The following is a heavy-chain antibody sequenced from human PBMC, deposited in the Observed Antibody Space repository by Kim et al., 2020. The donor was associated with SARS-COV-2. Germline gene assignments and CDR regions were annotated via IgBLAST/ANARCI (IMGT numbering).Heavy chain of an antibody. CDR3: ARVKGFRSSSWYGDY. CDR1: GYTFTSYG. J-gene: IGHJ4*02. CDR2: ISAYNGNT. Sequence: ASVKVSCKASGYTFTSYGISWVRQAPGQGLEWMGWISAYNGNTNYAQKLQGRVTMTTDTSTSTAYMELRSLRSDDTAVYYCARVKGFRSSSWYGDYWGQGTLVTVSS. D-gene: IGHD6-13*01. V-gene: IGHV1-18*01.